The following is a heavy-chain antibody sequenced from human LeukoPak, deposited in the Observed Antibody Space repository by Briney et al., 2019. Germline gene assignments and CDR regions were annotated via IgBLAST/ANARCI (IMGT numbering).Heavy chain of an antibody. CDR1: GGSISSYY. D-gene: IGHD3-9*01. Sequence: SETLSLTCTVSGGSISSYYWSWIRQPPGKGLEWIGYIYYSGSTNYNPSLKSRVTISVDTSKNQFSLKLSSVTAADTAVYYCARRGWAYYDILTGQGAFDIWGQGTMVTVSS. V-gene: IGHV4-59*08. CDR3: ARRGWAYYDILTGQGAFDI. J-gene: IGHJ3*02. CDR2: IYYSGST.